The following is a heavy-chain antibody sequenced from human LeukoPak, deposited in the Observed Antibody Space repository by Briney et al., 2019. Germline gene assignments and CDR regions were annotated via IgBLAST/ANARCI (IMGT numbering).Heavy chain of an antibody. CDR3: AREYRRPDYSNSWDYYYGMDV. V-gene: IGHV1-8*01. D-gene: IGHD4-11*01. CDR1: GYTFTSYD. J-gene: IGHJ6*02. CDR2: MNPNSGNT. Sequence: GASVKVSCKASGYTFTSYDINWVRQATGQGLEWMGWMNPNSGNTGYAQKFQGRVTMTRNTSISTAYMELSSLRSEDTAVYYCAREYRRPDYSNSWDYYYGMDVWGQGTTVTVSS.